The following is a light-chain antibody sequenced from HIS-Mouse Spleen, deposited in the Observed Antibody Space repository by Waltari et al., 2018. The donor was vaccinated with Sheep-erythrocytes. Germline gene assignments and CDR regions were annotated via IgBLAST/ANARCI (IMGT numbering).Light chain of an antibody. J-gene: IGKJ2*01. V-gene: IGKV3-15*01. CDR3: QQYNNWPRHT. CDR2: GAS. Sequence: EIVMTQSPATLSVSPGERATLSCRASQSVSSNLAWYQQKPGQAPRLLIYGASTRATGIPARFSGSGSGTEFTLTISSLQSEDVAVYYCQQYNNWPRHTFGQGTKLEIK. CDR1: QSVSSN.